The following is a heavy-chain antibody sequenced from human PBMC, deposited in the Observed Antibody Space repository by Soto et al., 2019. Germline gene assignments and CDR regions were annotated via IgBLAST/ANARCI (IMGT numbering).Heavy chain of an antibody. D-gene: IGHD3-3*01. CDR2: IVPMFGTS. Sequence: QERLVQSGAEVRKPGSSVKVSCKVTGGTSTRYAINWVRQAPGQGLEWTGGIVPMFGTSKYAQKFQGRVKITADTSTNIAYMELRSLRSEDTAVYYCNRGSEYDFWSGYLWGQGTLVSVSS. V-gene: IGHV1-69*06. J-gene: IGHJ4*02. CDR3: NRGSEYDFWSGYL. CDR1: GGTSTRYA.